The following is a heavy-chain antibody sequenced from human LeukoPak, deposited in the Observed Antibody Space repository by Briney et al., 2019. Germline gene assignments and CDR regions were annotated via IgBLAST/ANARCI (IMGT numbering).Heavy chain of an antibody. J-gene: IGHJ6*03. CDR1: GFTFSSYW. Sequence: GGSLRLSCAASGFTFSSYWMSWVRQAPGKGREWVANIKQDGSEKYYVDSVKGRFTISRDNAKNSLYLQMNSLRAENTAVYYCAREQLNYYYYMDVWGKGTTVTVSS. CDR3: AREQLNYYYYMDV. CDR2: IKQDGSEK. D-gene: IGHD6-6*01. V-gene: IGHV3-7*01.